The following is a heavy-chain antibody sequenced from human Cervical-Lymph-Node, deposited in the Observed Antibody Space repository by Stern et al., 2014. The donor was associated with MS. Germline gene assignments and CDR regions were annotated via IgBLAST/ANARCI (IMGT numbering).Heavy chain of an antibody. CDR1: GDSLTNTNYD. Sequence: QLQLQESGPGLVKPSETLSLICTVSGDSLTNTNYDWAWIRQSPGQGLEWIGTLSHTGMTNPHPSLSSRLTIFLHPSKDHVSLKLPSVTAADTAIYYCARHLIVVDPSALPGAQNWFDPWGPGALVTVSS. V-gene: IGHV4-39*01. J-gene: IGHJ5*02. CDR3: ARHLIVVDPSALPGAQNWFDP. CDR2: LSHTGMT. D-gene: IGHD2-2*01.